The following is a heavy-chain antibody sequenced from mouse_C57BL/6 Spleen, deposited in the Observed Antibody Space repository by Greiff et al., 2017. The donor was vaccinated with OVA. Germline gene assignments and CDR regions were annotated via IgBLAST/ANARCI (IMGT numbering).Heavy chain of an antibody. D-gene: IGHD1-1*01. CDR2: IYPRSGNT. CDR1: GYTFTSYG. CDR3: ARLDYYGSSYVGYAMDY. J-gene: IGHJ4*01. Sequence: VKLMESGAELARPGASVKLSCKASGYTFTSYGISWVKQRTGQGLEWIGEIYPRSGNTYYNEKFKGKATLTADKSSSTAYMELRSLTSEDSAVYFCARLDYYGSSYVGYAMDYWGQGTSVTVSS. V-gene: IGHV1-81*01.